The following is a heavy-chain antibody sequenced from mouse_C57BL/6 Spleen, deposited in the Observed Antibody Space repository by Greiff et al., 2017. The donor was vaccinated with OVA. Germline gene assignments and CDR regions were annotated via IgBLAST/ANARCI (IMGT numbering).Heavy chain of an antibody. Sequence: QVQLQQSGAELVRPGTSVKVSCKASGYAFTNYLIEWVKQRPGQGLEWIGVINPGSGGTNYNEKFKGKATLTADKSSSTAYMQLSSLTSEDSAVYFCARDYDGYYAMDYWGQGTSGTVSS. CDR1: GYAFTNYL. V-gene: IGHV1-54*01. D-gene: IGHD2-4*01. CDR2: INPGSGGT. CDR3: ARDYDGYYAMDY. J-gene: IGHJ4*01.